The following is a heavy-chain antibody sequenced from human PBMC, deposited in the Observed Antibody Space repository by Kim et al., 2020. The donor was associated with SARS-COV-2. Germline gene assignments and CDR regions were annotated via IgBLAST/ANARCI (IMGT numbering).Heavy chain of an antibody. Sequence: YYKRSTSTNPAPKSRVTIPEVTSKNQFSLKLSSVTAADTAVYYCARHFDIWGQGTMVTVSS. J-gene: IGHJ3*02. CDR3: ARHFDI. CDR2: YYKRST. V-gene: IGHV4-39*01.